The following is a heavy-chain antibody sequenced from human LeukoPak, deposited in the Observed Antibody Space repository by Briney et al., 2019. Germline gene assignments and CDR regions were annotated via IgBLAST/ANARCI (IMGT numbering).Heavy chain of an antibody. D-gene: IGHD4-17*01. CDR1: GFTFCNYA. V-gene: IGHV3-23*01. CDR3: AKDLDYGDYIFDY. CDR2: LSGSGGGT. Sequence: GGSLSLSCAASGFTFCNYAMSCVRQAPGRALECVSALSGSGGGTYYADSVKGRFTISRDNSKNTLYLQMNSLRAEDTAVYYCAKDLDYGDYIFDYWGQGTLVTVSS. J-gene: IGHJ4*02.